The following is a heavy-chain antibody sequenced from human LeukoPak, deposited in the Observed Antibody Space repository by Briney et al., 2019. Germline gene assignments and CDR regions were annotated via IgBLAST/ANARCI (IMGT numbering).Heavy chain of an antibody. CDR3: AREWTRSLGIPDY. V-gene: IGHV3-48*03. J-gene: IGHJ4*02. Sequence: GGSLRLSCAAPGFTFSSYEMNWVRQAPGKGLEWVSYISSSGSTIYYADSVKGRFTISRDNAKNSLYLQMNSLRAEDTAVYYCAREWTRSLGIPDYWGQGTLVTVSS. CDR1: GFTFSSYE. D-gene: IGHD3-16*01. CDR2: ISSSGSTI.